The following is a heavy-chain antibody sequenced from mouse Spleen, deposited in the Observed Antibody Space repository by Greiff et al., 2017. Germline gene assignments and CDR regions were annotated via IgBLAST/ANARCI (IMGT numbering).Heavy chain of an antibody. CDR2: IYPGDGDT. J-gene: IGHJ3*01. CDR3: AREDPTCPWFAY. V-gene: IGHV1-82*01. D-gene: IGHD5-5*01. Sequence: QVQLQQSGPELVKPGASVKISCKASGYAFSSSWMNWVKQRPGKGLEWIGRIYPGDGDTNYNGKFKGKATLTADKSSSTAYMQLSSLTSEDSAVYFCAREDPTCPWFAYWGQGTLVTVSA. CDR1: GYAFSSSW.